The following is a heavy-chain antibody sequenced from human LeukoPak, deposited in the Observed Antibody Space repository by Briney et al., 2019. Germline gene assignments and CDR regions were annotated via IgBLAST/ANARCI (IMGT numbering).Heavy chain of an antibody. CDR1: GGTFSSYA. Sequence: SVKVSCKASGGTFSSYAISWVRQAPGQGLEWMGGIIPIFGTANYAQKFQGRVTITTDESTSTAYMELSSLRSEDTAVYYCAANYYGSGRLGYYYYMDVWGKGTTVTISS. CDR3: AANYYGSGRLGYYYYMDV. CDR2: IIPIFGTA. J-gene: IGHJ6*03. V-gene: IGHV1-69*05. D-gene: IGHD3-10*01.